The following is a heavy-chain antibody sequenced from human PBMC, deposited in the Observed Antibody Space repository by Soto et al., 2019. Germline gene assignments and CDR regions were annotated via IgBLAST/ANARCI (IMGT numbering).Heavy chain of an antibody. Sequence: GGSLRLSCAASGFTFSSYAMSWVRQAPGKGLEWVSAISGSGGSTYYADSVKGRFTISRDNSKNTLYLQMNSLRAEDTAVYYCAKTVTSYSSSWYFDAWFRFDPWGQGTLVTVSA. J-gene: IGHJ5*02. CDR1: GFTFSSYA. CDR3: AKTVTSYSSSWYFDAWFRFDP. V-gene: IGHV3-23*01. D-gene: IGHD6-13*01. CDR2: ISGSGGST.